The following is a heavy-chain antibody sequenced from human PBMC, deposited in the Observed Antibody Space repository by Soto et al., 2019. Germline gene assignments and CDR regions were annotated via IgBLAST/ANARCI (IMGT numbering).Heavy chain of an antibody. D-gene: IGHD5-12*01. V-gene: IGHV1-69*13. CDR2: IIPIFGTA. Sequence: GASVKVSCKASGGTFSSYAISWVRQAPGQGLEWMGGIIPIFGTANYAQKFQGRVTITADESTSTAYMELSSLRSEDTAVYYCARGNRDGYNSCFDYWGQGTLVTVSS. J-gene: IGHJ4*02. CDR3: ARGNRDGYNSCFDY. CDR1: GGTFSSYA.